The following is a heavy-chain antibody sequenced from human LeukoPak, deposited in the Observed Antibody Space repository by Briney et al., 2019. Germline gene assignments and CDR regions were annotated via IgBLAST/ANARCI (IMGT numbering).Heavy chain of an antibody. V-gene: IGHV1-69*13. CDR3: ARVGEYSSSWSPSTYYYYGMDV. D-gene: IGHD6-13*01. CDR2: IIPIFGTA. J-gene: IGHJ6*02. CDR1: GGTFSSYA. Sequence: SVKVSCKASGGTFSSYAISWVRQAPGQGLEWMGGIIPIFGTANYAQKFQGRVTITADESTSTAYMELSSLRSEDTAVYYCARVGEYSSSWSPSTYYYYGMDVWGQGTTVTVSS.